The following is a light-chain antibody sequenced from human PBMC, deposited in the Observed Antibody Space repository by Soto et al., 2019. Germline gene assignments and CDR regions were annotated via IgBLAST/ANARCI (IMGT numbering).Light chain of an antibody. CDR3: SSYTSRNTRV. CDR2: EVS. J-gene: IGLJ3*02. CDR1: STDVGYNY. V-gene: IGLV2-14*01. Sequence: QSALTQPASVSGSPGQSITISCTGTSTDVGYNYVSWYQQHPGKAPKLMIYEVSNRPSGVSSRFSGSKSGNTASLTISGLQAEDEADYYCSSYTSRNTRVFGGGTKLTVL.